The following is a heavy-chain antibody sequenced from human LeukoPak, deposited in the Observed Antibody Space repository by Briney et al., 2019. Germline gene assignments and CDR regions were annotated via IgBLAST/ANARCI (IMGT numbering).Heavy chain of an antibody. Sequence: GASVKVSCKASGYTFTSSYTHWVRQAPGQGLEWMGWINPNSGGTNYAQKFQGRVTMTRDKSISTAYLQWSSLKASDTAMYYCARHEKAAADYWGQGTLVTVSS. CDR2: INPNSGGT. CDR3: ARHEKAAADY. V-gene: IGHV1-2*02. J-gene: IGHJ4*02. CDR1: GYTFTSSY. D-gene: IGHD6-13*01.